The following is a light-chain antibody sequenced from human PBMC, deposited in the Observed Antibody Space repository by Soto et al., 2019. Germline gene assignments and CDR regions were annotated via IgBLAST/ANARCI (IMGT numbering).Light chain of an antibody. J-gene: IGKJ4*01. CDR1: QSIGNQ. CDR2: DAS. Sequence: EIVLTQSPATLSLSPGERATLSCRASQSIGNQLAWYQHKPGQAPRLLISDASNRAAGIPGRFTGSGSGTDFTLTISSLEPADFAVYYCQQRLNWPALTFGGGTKVEIK. CDR3: QQRLNWPALT. V-gene: IGKV3-11*01.